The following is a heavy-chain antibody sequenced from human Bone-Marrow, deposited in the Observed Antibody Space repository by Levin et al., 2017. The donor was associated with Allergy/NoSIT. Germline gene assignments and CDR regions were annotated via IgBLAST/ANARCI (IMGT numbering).Heavy chain of an antibody. D-gene: IGHD2-15*01. CDR3: ARIRVEVPIVDYFDH. Sequence: PGGSLRLSCTVSGGSISSHYWSWVRQPPGKGLEYIGYISYSGITNYNPSLKSRLTISKDTSTNQFSLHLTSVTATDTAVYFCARIRVEVPIVDYFDHWGQGTLITVSS. CDR2: ISYSGIT. V-gene: IGHV4-59*08. J-gene: IGHJ4*02. CDR1: GGSISSHY.